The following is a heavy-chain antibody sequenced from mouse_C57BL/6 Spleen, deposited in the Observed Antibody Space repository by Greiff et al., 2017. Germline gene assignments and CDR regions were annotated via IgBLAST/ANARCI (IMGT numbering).Heavy chain of an antibody. D-gene: IGHD2-4*01. J-gene: IGHJ2*01. Sequence: QVQLKESGAELARPGASVKLSCKASGYTFTSYGISWVKQRTGQGLEWIGEIYPRSGNTYYNEKFKGKATLTADKSSSTAYMELRSLTSEDSAVYFCAKYDYDEDFDYWGQGTTLTVSS. CDR3: AKYDYDEDFDY. V-gene: IGHV1-81*01. CDR2: IYPRSGNT. CDR1: GYTFTSYG.